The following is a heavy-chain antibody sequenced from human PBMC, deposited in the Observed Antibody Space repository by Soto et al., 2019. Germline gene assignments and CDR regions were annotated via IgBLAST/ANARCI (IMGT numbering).Heavy chain of an antibody. D-gene: IGHD1-1*01. J-gene: IGHJ4*01. CDR3: AKRQGTGASPKNFDF. CDR2: ISAEGGLI. CDR1: GGTLGSHA. V-gene: IGHV3-23*01. Sequence: AGTLRLPSTASGGTLGSHALTWLRQAPGKGREWVSGISAEGGLIYYADSVKGRFNMSRDNSKNTLHLQMSSLRAEDTAVDFCAKRQGTGASPKNFDFWVHGA.